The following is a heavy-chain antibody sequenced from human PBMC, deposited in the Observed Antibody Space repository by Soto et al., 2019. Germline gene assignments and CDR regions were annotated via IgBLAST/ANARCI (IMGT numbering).Heavy chain of an antibody. Sequence: EVQLVESGGGLVKPGGSLRLSCAASGFTFSSYSMNWVRQAPGKGLEWVSSISSSSSYIYYADSVKGRFTISRDNAKNSLYLQMNSLRAEDTAVYYCARDTGPESGQIELNDAFDFWGQGTMVTVSS. CDR2: ISSSSSYI. CDR1: GFTFSSYS. CDR3: ARDTGPESGQIELNDAFDF. D-gene: IGHD3-3*01. V-gene: IGHV3-21*01. J-gene: IGHJ3*01.